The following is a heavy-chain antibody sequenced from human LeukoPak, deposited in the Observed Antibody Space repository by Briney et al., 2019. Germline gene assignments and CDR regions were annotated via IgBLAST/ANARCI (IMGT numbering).Heavy chain of an antibody. CDR2: IYHRGST. CDR1: GYLLNSGYY. D-gene: IGHD4-23*01. Sequence: SETLSLTCAVSGYLLNSGYYCAWIRQPPGTGLEWIGTIYHRGSTYYNPSLKSRITISVDTSKNQFSLRLTSVTAANTAVYFCASSTAVVLAKKFQEWGQGTLVTVSS. CDR3: ASSTAVVLAKKFQE. V-gene: IGHV4-38-2*01. J-gene: IGHJ1*01.